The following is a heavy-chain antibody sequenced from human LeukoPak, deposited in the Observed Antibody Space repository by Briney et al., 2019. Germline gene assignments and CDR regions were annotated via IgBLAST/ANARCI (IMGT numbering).Heavy chain of an antibody. CDR1: GFTFDDYA. D-gene: IGHD3-22*01. V-gene: IGHV3-9*01. CDR3: AKDNLLEYDSRGGSDY. Sequence: GRSLRLSCAASGFTFDDYAMHWVRQAPGKGLEWVSGISWNSGSIGYADSVKGRFTISRDNAKNSLYLQMNSLRAEDTALYYCAKDNLLEYDSRGGSDYWGQGTLVTVSS. J-gene: IGHJ4*02. CDR2: ISWNSGSI.